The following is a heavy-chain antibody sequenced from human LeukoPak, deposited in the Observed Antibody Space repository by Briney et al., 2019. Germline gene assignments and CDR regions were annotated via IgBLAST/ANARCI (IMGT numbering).Heavy chain of an antibody. Sequence: GGSLRLSCATSGFSFSTYWMSWVRQAPGKGLEWVAVIAYDGSRAFYADSVKGRFTISRDNSKNTMSVQMDDLRAEDTAVYYCTRYNNDHFDYWGQGTLVTVSS. CDR2: IAYDGSRA. D-gene: IGHD1-14*01. CDR3: TRYNNDHFDY. V-gene: IGHV3-33*08. J-gene: IGHJ4*02. CDR1: GFSFSTYW.